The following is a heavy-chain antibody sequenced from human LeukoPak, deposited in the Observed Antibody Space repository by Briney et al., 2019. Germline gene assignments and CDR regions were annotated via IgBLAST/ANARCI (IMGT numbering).Heavy chain of an antibody. D-gene: IGHD3-3*01. CDR1: GGSISSYY. Sequence: PSETLSLTCTVSGGSISSYYWSWIRQPAGKGLEWIGRIYTSGSTNYNPSLKSRVTMSVDTSKNQFSLKLSSATAADTAVYYCARDRSHDFWSGYYHDAFDIWGQGTMVTVSS. J-gene: IGHJ3*02. CDR2: IYTSGST. CDR3: ARDRSHDFWSGYYHDAFDI. V-gene: IGHV4-4*07.